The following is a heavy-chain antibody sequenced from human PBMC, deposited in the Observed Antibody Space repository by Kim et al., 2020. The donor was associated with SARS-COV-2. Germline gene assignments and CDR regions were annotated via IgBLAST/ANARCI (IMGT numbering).Heavy chain of an antibody. V-gene: IGHV1-69*13. D-gene: IGHD3-10*01. CDR2: IIPIFGTA. CDR3: ARDKEYYGSGSYQDYYYYGMDV. CDR1: GGTFSSYA. J-gene: IGHJ6*02. Sequence: SVKVSCKASGGTFSSYAISWVRQAPGQGLEWMGGIIPIFGTANYAQKFQRRVTITADESTSTAYMELSSLRSEDTAVYYCARDKEYYGSGSYQDYYYYGMDVWGQGTTVTVSS.